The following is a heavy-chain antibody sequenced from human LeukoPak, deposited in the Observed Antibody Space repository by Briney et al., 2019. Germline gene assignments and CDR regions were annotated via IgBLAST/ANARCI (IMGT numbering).Heavy chain of an antibody. CDR2: TYYRSKWYN. CDR1: GDSVSSNSAA. J-gene: IGHJ6*02. CDR3: ARSSAVAGTVYYYYGMDV. Sequence: SQTLSLTCAISGDSVSSNSAAWNWIRQSPSRGLEWLGRTYYRSKWYNDYAVSVKSRITINPDTSKNQFSLQLNSVTPEDTAVYYCARSSAVAGTVYYYYGMDVWGQGTTVTVSS. D-gene: IGHD6-19*01. V-gene: IGHV6-1*01.